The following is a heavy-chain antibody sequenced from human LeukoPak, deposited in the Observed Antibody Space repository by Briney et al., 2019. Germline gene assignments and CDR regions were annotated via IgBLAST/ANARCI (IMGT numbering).Heavy chain of an antibody. J-gene: IGHJ4*02. V-gene: IGHV3-30*02. CDR3: AKDPGSDSSASPHFAS. D-gene: IGHD3-22*01. CDR2: IRSDGSNK. Sequence: GGSLRLSCAPSGFAFSRYGMHWVRQAPGKGLEWVAYIRSDGSNKYYADSVKGRFTISRDNSKNTLCLQMNSLRAEDTAVYYCAKDPGSDSSASPHFASWGQGTLVTVSS. CDR1: GFAFSRYG.